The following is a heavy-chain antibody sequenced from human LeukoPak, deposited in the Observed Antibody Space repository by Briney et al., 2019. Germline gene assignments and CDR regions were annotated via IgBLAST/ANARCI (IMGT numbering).Heavy chain of an antibody. CDR3: ARDCGIVVVPAAIFDY. J-gene: IGHJ4*02. D-gene: IGHD2-2*01. CDR1: GYTFTSYG. Sequence: ASVKVSCKASGYTFTSYGISWVRQAPGQGLEWMGWISAYNGNTNYAQKLQGRVTMTTDTSTSTAYMELRSLRSDDTAVYHCARDCGIVVVPAAIFDYWGQGTLVTVSS. V-gene: IGHV1-18*01. CDR2: ISAYNGNT.